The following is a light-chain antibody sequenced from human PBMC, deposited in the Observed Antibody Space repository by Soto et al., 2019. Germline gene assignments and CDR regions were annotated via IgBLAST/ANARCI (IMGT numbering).Light chain of an antibody. CDR3: QQLNSYPLT. CDR2: TAS. CDR1: QGISSY. Sequence: DIQMTQSPSSLSASVGDRVTITCRASQGISSYLAWYQLKPGKAPKLLISTASTLQSGVPSRFSGSGSGTDFTLTISSLQPEDFATYYCQQLNSYPLTFGGGTKVDIK. J-gene: IGKJ4*01. V-gene: IGKV1-9*01.